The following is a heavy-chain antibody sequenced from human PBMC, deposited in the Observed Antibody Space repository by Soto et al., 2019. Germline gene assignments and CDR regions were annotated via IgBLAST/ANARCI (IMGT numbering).Heavy chain of an antibody. Sequence: DVQLVESGGGLVQPGGSLRVSCAASGFTLGSHRIHWVRQPPGKGLEWVSRTDTDGGGTSYADSVKGRFTISTDNAKNTVYLQMNGLRAEDTAVYYCATVFDLWGQGTLVTVSS. J-gene: IGHJ5*02. CDR1: GFTLGSHR. CDR2: TDTDGGGT. V-gene: IGHV3-74*01. CDR3: ATVFDL.